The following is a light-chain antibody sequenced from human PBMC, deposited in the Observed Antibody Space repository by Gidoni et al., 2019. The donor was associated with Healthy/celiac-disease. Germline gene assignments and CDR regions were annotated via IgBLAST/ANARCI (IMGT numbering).Light chain of an antibody. CDR3: QQYNSYALT. CDR1: QSISSG. V-gene: IGKV1-5*03. Sequence: DIQMTQSPSTLSASVGDRVTITCRASQSISSGLAWYQQKPGKATKLLIYKSSSLESGVPSRFSGCGSGTEFTLTISSLQPDDFATYYCQQYNSYALTFGGGTKVEIK. CDR2: KSS. J-gene: IGKJ4*01.